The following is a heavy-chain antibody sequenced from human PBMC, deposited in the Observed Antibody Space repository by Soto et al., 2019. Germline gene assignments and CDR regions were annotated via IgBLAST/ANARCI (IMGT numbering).Heavy chain of an antibody. V-gene: IGHV3-23*01. CDR1: GFIFSNCA. D-gene: IGHD1-26*01. Sequence: GGSLRLSCAASGFIFSNCAMSWVRQAPGKGLEWVSSISESGYRTYSADFVKGRFTISRDNTKNTVSLLMNSLRADDTAVYYCAKDADSPYSDLWFFDHWGQGTLVTVSS. CDR3: AKDADSPYSDLWFFDH. CDR2: ISESGYRT. J-gene: IGHJ5*02.